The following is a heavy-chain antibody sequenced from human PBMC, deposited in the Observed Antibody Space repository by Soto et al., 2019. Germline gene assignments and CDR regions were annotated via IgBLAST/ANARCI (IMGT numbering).Heavy chain of an antibody. CDR2: ISHDGGT. CDR3: ARGQLVWYGDLTPYHRDMDV. V-gene: IGHV4-34*02. CDR1: GGSFDDFY. D-gene: IGHD3-10*01. J-gene: IGHJ6*02. Sequence: QVQLQQWGAGLLRPSETLSLTCAFYGGSFDDFYWSWVRQSPGKGLEWVGEISHDGGTNYSPSLASRVSISVDTSKNQFSLELRSVTAADTGLYYCARGQLVWYGDLTPYHRDMDVWGQGTTVTVSS.